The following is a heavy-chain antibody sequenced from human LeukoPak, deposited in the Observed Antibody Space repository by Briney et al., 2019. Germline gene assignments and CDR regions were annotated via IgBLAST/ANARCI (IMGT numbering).Heavy chain of an antibody. D-gene: IGHD6-13*01. Sequence: GGSLRLSCAASGFTFRSYSMNWVRQAPGKGLEWVANINQDGSEKYYVDSVKGRFTISRDNAKNSLYLQMNSLRAEDTAVYYCARRGGSSSWYLKYYFDYWGQGTLVTVSS. V-gene: IGHV3-7*01. CDR1: GFTFRSYS. J-gene: IGHJ4*02. CDR2: INQDGSEK. CDR3: ARRGGSSSWYLKYYFDY.